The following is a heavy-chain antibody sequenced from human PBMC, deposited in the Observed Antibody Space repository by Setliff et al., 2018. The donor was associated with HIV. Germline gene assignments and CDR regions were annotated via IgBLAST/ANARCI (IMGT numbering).Heavy chain of an antibody. D-gene: IGHD6-13*01. Sequence: GASVKVSCKASGYTFSSYGISWVRQAPGQGLEWMGWINPYSGKTKYAQNLQGGVTMTTDTSTSTADMELRCLRSEDTAVYYCAREPIDSSAAGADYWGQGTLVTVSS. V-gene: IGHV1-18*04. CDR2: INPYSGKT. J-gene: IGHJ4*02. CDR3: AREPIDSSAAGADY. CDR1: GYTFSSYG.